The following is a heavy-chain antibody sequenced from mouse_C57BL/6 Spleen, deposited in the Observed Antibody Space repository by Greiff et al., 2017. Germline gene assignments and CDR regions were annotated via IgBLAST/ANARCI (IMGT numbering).Heavy chain of an antibody. D-gene: IGHD2-5*01. Sequence: QVQLKQSGPELVKPGASVQISCKASGYAFSSSWMNWVKQRPGKGLEWIGRIYPGDGDTNYNGKFTGKATLTADKSSSTAYMQLSSLTSEDSAVYFCGRTRSNYPAWCAYWGQGTLVTVSA. CDR1: GYAFSSSW. CDR2: IYPGDGDT. CDR3: GRTRSNYPAWCAY. V-gene: IGHV1-82*01. J-gene: IGHJ3*01.